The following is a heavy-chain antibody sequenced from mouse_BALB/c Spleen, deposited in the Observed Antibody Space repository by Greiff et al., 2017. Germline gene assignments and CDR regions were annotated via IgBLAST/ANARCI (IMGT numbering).Heavy chain of an antibody. V-gene: IGHV1-69*02. CDR3: TRGYYGSSSYYAMDY. D-gene: IGHD1-1*01. CDR1: GYTFTSYW. J-gene: IGHJ4*01. CDR2: IYPSDSYT. Sequence: QVQLQQPGAELVRPGASVKLSCKASGYTFTSYWINWVKQRPGQGLEWIGNIYPSDSYTNYNQKFKDKATLTVDKSSSTAYMQLSSPTSEDSAVYYCTRGYYGSSSYYAMDYWGQGTSVTVSS.